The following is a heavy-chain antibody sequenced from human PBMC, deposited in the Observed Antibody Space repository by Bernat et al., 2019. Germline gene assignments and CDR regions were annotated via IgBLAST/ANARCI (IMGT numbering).Heavy chain of an antibody. CDR2: ITSSSDYT. D-gene: IGHD1-26*01. CDR1: GFTFSDYY. V-gene: IGHV3-11*05. CDR3: ARESGSYGALDY. Sequence: QVQLVESGGGLVKPGGSLRLSCAASGFTFSDYYMIWVRQAPGRGLERVSFITSSSDYTNYAASVKGRFTISRDNAKSSLYLQMNSLSAEDTAVYYCARESGSYGALDYWGQGTLVIVSS. J-gene: IGHJ4*02.